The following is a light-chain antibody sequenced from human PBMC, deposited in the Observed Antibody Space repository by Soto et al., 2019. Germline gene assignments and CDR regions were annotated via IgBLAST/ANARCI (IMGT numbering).Light chain of an antibody. V-gene: IGLV1-40*01. J-gene: IGLJ2*01. Sequence: QSVLTQPPSVSGAPGQRVTISCTGSSSNIGAGYDVHWYQQLPGTAPKLLIYGNSNRPSGVPDRFSGSKSGTSASLAITGLQAEDEADYSSQSYDSSLSAAVFGVGTQLTAL. CDR1: SSNIGAGYD. CDR2: GNS. CDR3: QSYDSSLSAAV.